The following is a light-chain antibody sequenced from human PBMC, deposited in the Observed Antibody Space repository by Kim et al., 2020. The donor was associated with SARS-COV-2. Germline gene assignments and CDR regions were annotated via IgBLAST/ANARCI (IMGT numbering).Light chain of an antibody. J-gene: IGLJ2*01. CDR2: DVR. Sequence: GQSITFSCTGTSSDVSGYNDVSWYQQHPGKAPNLSIYDVRNRPSGVSNRSSGSKAGNTASLTISGLQAEDEADYYCSSSTISSPVVFGGGTKLAVL. CDR3: SSSTISSPVV. V-gene: IGLV2-14*03. CDR1: SSDVSGYND.